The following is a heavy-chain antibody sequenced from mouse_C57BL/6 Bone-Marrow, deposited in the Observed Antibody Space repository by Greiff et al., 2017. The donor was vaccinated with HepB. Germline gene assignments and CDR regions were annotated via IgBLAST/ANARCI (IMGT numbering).Heavy chain of an antibody. Sequence: VKVVESGPGLVQPSQSLSITCTVSGFSLTSYGVHWVRQSPGKGLEWLGVIWSGGSTDYNAAFISRLSISKDNSKSQVFFKMNSLQADDTAIYYCARRGWDPYYAMDYWGQGTSVTVSS. CDR2: IWSGGST. V-gene: IGHV2-2*01. J-gene: IGHJ4*01. CDR1: GFSLTSYG. CDR3: ARRGWDPYYAMDY. D-gene: IGHD4-1*01.